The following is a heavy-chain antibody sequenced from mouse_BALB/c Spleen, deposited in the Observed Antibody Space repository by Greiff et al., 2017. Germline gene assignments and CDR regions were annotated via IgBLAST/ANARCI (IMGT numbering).Heavy chain of an antibody. CDR2: IWAGGST. Sequence: VQLQQSGPGLVAASQSLSITCTVSGFSLTSYGVHWVRQPPGKGLEWLGVIWAGGSTNYNSALMSRLSISKDNSKSQVFLKMNSLQTDDTAMYYCARDGWYFDVWGAGTTVTVSS. CDR1: GFSLTSYG. V-gene: IGHV2-9*02. CDR3: ARDGWYFDV. J-gene: IGHJ1*01.